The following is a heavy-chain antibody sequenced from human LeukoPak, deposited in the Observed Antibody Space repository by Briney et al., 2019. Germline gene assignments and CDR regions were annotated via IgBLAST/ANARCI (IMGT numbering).Heavy chain of an antibody. V-gene: IGHV4-39*01. Sequence: SETLSLTCTVSGGSISSSSYYWGWIRQPPGKGLAGIGNIFYSGSTYYNPSLKSRVTISVDTSRSQFSLKLNSVTAADTAVYYCARLWFGAYYFDYWGQGTLVTVSS. CDR3: ARLWFGAYYFDY. CDR2: IFYSGST. D-gene: IGHD3-10*01. J-gene: IGHJ4*02. CDR1: GGSISSSSYY.